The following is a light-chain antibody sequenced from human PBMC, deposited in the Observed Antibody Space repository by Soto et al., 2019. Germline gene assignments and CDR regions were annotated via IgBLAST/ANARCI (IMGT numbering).Light chain of an antibody. CDR2: AAS. V-gene: IGKV1-39*01. CDR3: QQSYSTPIT. CDR1: QSISSY. J-gene: IGKJ5*01. Sequence: DIQITQSPSSLSATVGCRVTITCRASQSISSYLNWYQQKPGKAPKLLIYAASSLQSGVPSRFSGSGSGTDFTLTISSLQPEDFATYYCQQSYSTPITFGQVTRLEI.